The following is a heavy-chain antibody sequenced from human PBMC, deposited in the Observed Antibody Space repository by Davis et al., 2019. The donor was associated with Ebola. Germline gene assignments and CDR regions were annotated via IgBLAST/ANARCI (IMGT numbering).Heavy chain of an antibody. V-gene: IGHV1-18*01. CDR3: ATSPWDSSGYYSYFDY. D-gene: IGHD3-22*01. Sequence: ASVKVSCKASGYTFTSYGISWVRQAPGQGLEWMGWISAYNGNTNYAQKLQGRVTMTTDTSTDTAYMELSSLRSEDTAVYYCATSPWDSSGYYSYFDYWGQGTLVTVSS. J-gene: IGHJ4*02. CDR2: ISAYNGNT. CDR1: GYTFTSYG.